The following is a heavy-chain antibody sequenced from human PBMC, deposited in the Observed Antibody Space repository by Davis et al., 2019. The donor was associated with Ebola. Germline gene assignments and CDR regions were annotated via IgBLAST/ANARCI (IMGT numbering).Heavy chain of an antibody. CDR1: GYTFTSYG. D-gene: IGHD1-26*01. J-gene: IGHJ3*02. CDR3: ARHSGSYSDDAFDI. V-gene: IGHV1-18*01. CDR2: ISAYNGNT. Sequence: ASVKVSCKASGYTFTSYGISWVRQAPGQGHEWMGWISAYNGNTNYAQKLQGRVTMTTDTSTSTAYMELRSLRSDDTALYYCARHSGSYSDDAFDIWGQGTMVIVSS.